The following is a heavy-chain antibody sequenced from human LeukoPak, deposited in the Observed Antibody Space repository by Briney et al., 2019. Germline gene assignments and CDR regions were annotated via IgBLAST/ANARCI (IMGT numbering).Heavy chain of an antibody. CDR2: INPNSGGT. V-gene: IGHV1-2*02. J-gene: IGHJ4*02. CDR1: VYTFTVYY. Sequence: ASVTVPYTPSVYTFTVYYMHWVGQAPGKGLEWMGWINPNSGGTNYAQNFQGRVTMTRDPSLSTAYMELSWLKSDDTAVYFCARQSSGFFASDYWGQGTLVTVSS. CDR3: ARQSSGFFASDY. D-gene: IGHD6-25*01.